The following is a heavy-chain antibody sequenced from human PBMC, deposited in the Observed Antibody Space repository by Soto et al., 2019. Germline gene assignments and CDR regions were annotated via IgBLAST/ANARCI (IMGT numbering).Heavy chain of an antibody. D-gene: IGHD2-8*01. CDR1: GYTFTGYY. Sequence: VSVKVSCKASGYTFTGYYMHWVRQAPGQGLEWMGWINPNSGGTNYAQKFQGWVTMTRDTSISTAYMELSRLRSDDTAVYYCARGHAVLMVYAANIQSYYFDYWGQGTLVTVSS. V-gene: IGHV1-2*04. J-gene: IGHJ4*02. CDR3: ARGHAVLMVYAANIQSYYFDY. CDR2: INPNSGGT.